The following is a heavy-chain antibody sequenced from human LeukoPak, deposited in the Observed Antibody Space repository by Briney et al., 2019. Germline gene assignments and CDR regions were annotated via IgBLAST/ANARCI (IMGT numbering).Heavy chain of an antibody. D-gene: IGHD3-3*01. CDR2: IWYDGSNK. CDR3: ARSLTIFGVVHYYYGMDV. CDR1: GFTFSSCG. V-gene: IGHV3-33*01. Sequence: PGRSLRLSCAASGFTFSSCGMHWVRQAPGKGLEWVAVIWYDGSNKYYADSVKGRFTISRDNSKNTLYLQMNSLRAEDTAVYYCARSLTIFGVVHYYYGMDVWGQGTTVTVSS. J-gene: IGHJ6*02.